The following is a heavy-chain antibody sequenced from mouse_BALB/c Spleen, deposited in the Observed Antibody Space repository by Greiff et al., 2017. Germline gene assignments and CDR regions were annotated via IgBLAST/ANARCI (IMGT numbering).Heavy chain of an antibody. Sequence: EVKLVESGPGLVKPSQSLSLTCTVTGYSITSDYAWNWIRQFPGNKLEWMGYISYSGSTSYNPSLKSRISITRDTSKNQFFLQLNSVTTEDTATYYCARNYYGSIYFDYWGQGTTLTVSS. J-gene: IGHJ2*01. CDR2: ISYSGST. CDR1: GYSITSDYA. D-gene: IGHD1-1*01. CDR3: ARNYYGSIYFDY. V-gene: IGHV3-2*02.